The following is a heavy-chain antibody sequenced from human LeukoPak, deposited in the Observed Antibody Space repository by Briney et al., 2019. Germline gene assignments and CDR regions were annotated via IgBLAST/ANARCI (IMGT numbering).Heavy chain of an antibody. CDR3: ASLSGSYSAYYMDV. V-gene: IGHV4-38-2*01. CDR2: IYHSGST. CDR1: GYSISSGYY. J-gene: IGHJ6*03. D-gene: IGHD1-26*01. Sequence: SETLSLTCAVSGYSISSGYYWGWIRQPPRKGLEWIESIYHSGSTYYNPSLKSRVTISVDTSKNQFSLRLSSVTAADTAVYYCASLSGSYSAYYMDVWGKGTTVTVSS.